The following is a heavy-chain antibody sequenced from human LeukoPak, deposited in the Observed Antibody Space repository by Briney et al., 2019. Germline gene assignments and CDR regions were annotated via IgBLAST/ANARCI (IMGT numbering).Heavy chain of an antibody. J-gene: IGHJ4*02. D-gene: IGHD6-13*01. Sequence: SETLSLTCAVYGGSFNGYYWSWIRQPPGKGLEGIGEINHSGSTNYNPSLKSRVTISVDTSKNQSSLKLSSVTAADTAVYYCARSIAAAGPPFDYWGQGTLVTVSS. CDR1: GGSFNGYY. V-gene: IGHV4-34*01. CDR3: ARSIAAAGPPFDY. CDR2: INHSGST.